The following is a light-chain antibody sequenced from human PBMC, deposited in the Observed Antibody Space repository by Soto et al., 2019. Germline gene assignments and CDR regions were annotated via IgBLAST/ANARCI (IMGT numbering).Light chain of an antibody. CDR3: QQYNNWRT. CDR2: GAS. V-gene: IGKV3-15*01. J-gene: IGKJ1*01. Sequence: EIVMTQSPATLSVSPGERATLSCRASQSVSSNLAWYQQKPGQAPRLLIYGASTRATGIPARFRGSGSGTEVTLTISSLQSEDFSVYYCQQYNNWRTFGQGTKVEIK. CDR1: QSVSSN.